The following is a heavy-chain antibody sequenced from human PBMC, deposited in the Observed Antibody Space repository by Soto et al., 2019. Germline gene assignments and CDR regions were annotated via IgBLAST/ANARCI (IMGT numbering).Heavy chain of an antibody. J-gene: IGHJ4*02. Sequence: PSETLSLTCTVAGGCARSSSDDWGWVRKPPGKGLEWIGSVYYSGSTYYNPSLESRVTISVDKSKNQFSLKLMSLSAADTAVYYCARLEGLATISYYFDYWGQGALVTVSS. D-gene: IGHD3-9*01. V-gene: IGHV4-39*01. CDR2: VYYSGST. CDR3: ARLEGLATISYYFDY. CDR1: GGCARSSSDD.